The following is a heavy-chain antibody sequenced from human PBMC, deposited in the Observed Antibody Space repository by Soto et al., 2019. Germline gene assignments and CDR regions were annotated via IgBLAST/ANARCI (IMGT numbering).Heavy chain of an antibody. D-gene: IGHD2-21*02. CDR1: GFSFTNFA. J-gene: IGHJ4*02. Sequence: GGSLRLSCAASGFSFTNFAMSWVRQAPGKGLEWVAGIGASGDITWYADSVKGRLSISRDNSKNTLYLQLNSLRFEDTAVYYCAKDDFTDRGDDYFDYWGPGTLVTAPQ. V-gene: IGHV3-23*01. CDR2: IGASGDIT. CDR3: AKDDFTDRGDDYFDY.